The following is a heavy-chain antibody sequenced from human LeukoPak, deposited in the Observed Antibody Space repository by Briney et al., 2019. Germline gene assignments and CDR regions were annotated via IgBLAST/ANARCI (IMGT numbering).Heavy chain of an antibody. CDR2: IRSKAYGGTT. Sequence: PGRSLRLSCTASGFTFGDYAMSWFRQAPGKGLEWVGFIRSKAYGGTTEYAASVKGRFTISRDDSKSIAYLQMNSLKTEDTAVYYCTRVGSSGCNDYWGQGTLVTVSS. D-gene: IGHD6-19*01. V-gene: IGHV3-49*03. CDR3: TRVGSSGCNDY. CDR1: GFTFGDYA. J-gene: IGHJ4*02.